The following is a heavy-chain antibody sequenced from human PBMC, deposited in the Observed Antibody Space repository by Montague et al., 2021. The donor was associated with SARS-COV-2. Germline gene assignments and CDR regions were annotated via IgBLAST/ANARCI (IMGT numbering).Heavy chain of an antibody. Sequence: CVISGDSVSSNSATWNWIRQSPSRGLEWLGRTYYRSMWKSDYARSAKSRIAINPDTSKNQFSQQLSSVTPEDTALYYCVRGIEAAGSYDYWGQGALVTVSS. CDR2: TYYRSMWKS. CDR1: GDSVSSNSAT. V-gene: IGHV6-1*01. CDR3: VRGIEAAGSYDY. J-gene: IGHJ4*02. D-gene: IGHD6-13*01.